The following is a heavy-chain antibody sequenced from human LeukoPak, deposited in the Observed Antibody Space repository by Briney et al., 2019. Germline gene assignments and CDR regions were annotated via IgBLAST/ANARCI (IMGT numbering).Heavy chain of an antibody. CDR3: ARVVTRDPELIDAFDI. J-gene: IGHJ3*02. Sequence: ASVKVSCKASGYTFTSYYMHWVRQAPGQGLEWMGIINPSGGSTSYAQKFQGRVTMTRDTSTSTVYMELSSLSSKDTPVYYCARVVTRDPELIDAFDIWGQGTMVTVSS. CDR2: INPSGGST. D-gene: IGHD1-26*01. V-gene: IGHV1-46*01. CDR1: GYTFTSYY.